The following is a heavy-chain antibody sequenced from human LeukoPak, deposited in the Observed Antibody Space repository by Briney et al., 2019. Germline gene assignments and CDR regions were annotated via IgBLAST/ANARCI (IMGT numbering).Heavy chain of an antibody. CDR3: ARGGRYFDWLLPFDY. CDR1: GGTFSSYA. CDR2: IIPIFGTA. D-gene: IGHD3-9*01. J-gene: IGHJ4*02. Sequence: SVKVSCKASGGTFSSYAISWVRQAPGQGLEWMGGIIPIFGTANYAQKFQGRVTITADESTSTAYMELSSLRTEDTAVYYCARGGRYFDWLLPFDYWGQGTLVTVSS. V-gene: IGHV1-69*01.